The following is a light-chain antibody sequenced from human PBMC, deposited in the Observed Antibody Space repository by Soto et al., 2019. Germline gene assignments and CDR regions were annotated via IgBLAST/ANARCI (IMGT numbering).Light chain of an antibody. V-gene: IGKV3-15*01. CDR3: QQFNNWPLT. CDR2: GAS. Sequence: EVVMTQSPASLSVSPGERATLSCRASQSIASNLAWYQQKPGQAPRLLIYGASARAAGIPDRFSGSWSGTDFTLIISSLQSEDFAVYYCQQFNNWPLTFGGGTKVEIK. J-gene: IGKJ4*01. CDR1: QSIASN.